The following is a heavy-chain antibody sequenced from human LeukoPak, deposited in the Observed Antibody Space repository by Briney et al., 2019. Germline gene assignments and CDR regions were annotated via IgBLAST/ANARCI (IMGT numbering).Heavy chain of an antibody. Sequence: GESLRLSCAASGFTFSTYAMHWVRQAPGKGLEWVAVISYDGSNKYYADSVKGRFTISRDNSKNTLYLQMNSLRAEDTAVYYCARDGGSSRHPPHFDYWGQGTLVTVSS. D-gene: IGHD6-13*01. J-gene: IGHJ4*02. V-gene: IGHV3-30*04. CDR3: ARDGGSSRHPPHFDY. CDR1: GFTFSTYA. CDR2: ISYDGSNK.